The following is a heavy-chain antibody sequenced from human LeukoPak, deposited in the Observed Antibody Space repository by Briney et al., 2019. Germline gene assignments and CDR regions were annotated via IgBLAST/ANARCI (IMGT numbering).Heavy chain of an antibody. D-gene: IGHD3-10*01. Sequence: KPGGSLRLSCAASGFTFNNYAMTWVRQAPGEGLEWVSAIGGSGDSTYYVDSVKGRFTISRDNSKNTLYLQMNSLRAEDTAVYYCAGSGSYYAGSGAYCLDYWGQGTLVTVSS. CDR2: IGGSGDST. V-gene: IGHV3-23*01. CDR3: AGSGSYYAGSGAYCLDY. CDR1: GFTFNNYA. J-gene: IGHJ4*02.